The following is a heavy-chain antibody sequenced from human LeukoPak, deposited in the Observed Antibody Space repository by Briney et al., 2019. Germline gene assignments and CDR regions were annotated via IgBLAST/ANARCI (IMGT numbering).Heavy chain of an antibody. CDR2: ISWDGGST. V-gene: IGHV3-43D*04. J-gene: IGHJ4*02. D-gene: IGHD3-22*01. CDR3: AKDIGSVIVVVNYYFDY. CDR1: GFIFDDYA. Sequence: GGSLRLSCAVSGFIFDDYAMHWVRQARGKGLEWVSLISWDGGSTYYADSVKGRFTISRDNSENFLYLQMNSLRAEDTALYYWAKDIGSVIVVVNYYFDYWGQGTLVTVSS.